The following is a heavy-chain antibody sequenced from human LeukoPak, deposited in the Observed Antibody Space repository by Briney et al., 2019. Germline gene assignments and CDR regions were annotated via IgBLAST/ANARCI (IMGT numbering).Heavy chain of an antibody. CDR1: GFTFSSYA. Sequence: PGGSLRLSCAASGFTFSSYAMSWVRQAPGKGLEWVSAISGSGGSTYYADSVKGRFTISRDNSKNTLYLQMNSLRAEDTAVYYRAKDMDSSGYYYGGYWFDPWGQGTLVTVSS. CDR3: AKDMDSSGYYYGGYWFDP. V-gene: IGHV3-23*01. J-gene: IGHJ5*02. D-gene: IGHD3-22*01. CDR2: ISGSGGST.